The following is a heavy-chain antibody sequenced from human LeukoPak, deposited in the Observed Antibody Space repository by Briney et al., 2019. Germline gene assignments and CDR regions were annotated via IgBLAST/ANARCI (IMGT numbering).Heavy chain of an antibody. J-gene: IGHJ4*02. CDR3: ARDGSVVAAPGGY. D-gene: IGHD2-15*01. CDR2: IKQDGSEK. CDR1: GFTFSSYW. V-gene: IGHV3-7*01. Sequence: GGSLRLSCAASGFTFSSYWMSWVRQAPGKGLEWVANIKQDGSEKYYVDSVKGRFTISRDNAKNSLYLQMNSLRAEDTAVYYCARDGSVVAAPGGYWGQGTLVTVSS.